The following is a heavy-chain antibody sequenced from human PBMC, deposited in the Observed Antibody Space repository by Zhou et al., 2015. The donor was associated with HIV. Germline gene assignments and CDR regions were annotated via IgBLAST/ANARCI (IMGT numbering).Heavy chain of an antibody. J-gene: IGHJ5*02. CDR2: INLNSGGA. V-gene: IGHV1-2*06. D-gene: IGHD3-22*01. Sequence: QVQLVQSGAEVKKPGASVKVSCKASGSAYRFIDYYMHWVRQAPGQGLEWMGRINLNSGGAKYAQKFQGRVTMTRDTSINTTYMEVRSLRSDDTAVYYCARHRLGYYYDSSGDNWFDTWGQGTLVTVSS. CDR1: GSAYRFIDYY. CDR3: ARHRLGYYYDSSGDNWFDT.